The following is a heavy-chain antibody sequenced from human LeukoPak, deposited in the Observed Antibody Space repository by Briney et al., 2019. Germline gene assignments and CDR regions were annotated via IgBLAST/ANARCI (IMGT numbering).Heavy chain of an antibody. D-gene: IGHD1-14*01. V-gene: IGHV4-39*07. CDR2: IYYSGST. J-gene: IGHJ6*02. CDR1: GGSISSSSYY. Sequence: PSETQSLTCTVSGGSISSSSYYWGWIRQPPGKGLEWIGSIYYSGSTYYNPSLKSRVTISVDTSKNQFSLKLSSVTAADTAVYYCAKGQGGEDHLEYYYYYGMDVWGQGTTVTVSS. CDR3: AKGQGGEDHLEYYYYYGMDV.